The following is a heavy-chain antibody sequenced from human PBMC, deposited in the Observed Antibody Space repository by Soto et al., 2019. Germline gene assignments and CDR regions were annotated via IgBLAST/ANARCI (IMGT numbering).Heavy chain of an antibody. Sequence: PSETLSLTCAVYGGSFSGYYWSWIRQPPGKGLEWIGEINHSGSTNYNPSLKSRVTISVDTSKNQFSLKLSSVTAADTAVYYCARGLMIRGDSGAFDIWGQETMVTVPS. CDR3: ARGLMIRGDSGAFDI. V-gene: IGHV4-34*01. CDR1: GGSFSGYY. J-gene: IGHJ3*02. CDR2: INHSGST. D-gene: IGHD3-10*01.